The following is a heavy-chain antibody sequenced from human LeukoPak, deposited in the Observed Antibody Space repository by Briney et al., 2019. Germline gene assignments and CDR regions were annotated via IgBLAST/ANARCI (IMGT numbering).Heavy chain of an antibody. CDR3: ATSHDSAGND. CDR2: IRHDGNAK. CDR1: GFAFSDFW. Sequence: GGSLRLSCAASGFAFSDFWMSGVRQAPGKGLEWVANIRHDGNAKNYVPSVRGRFTISRDNAKNSLYLQMNSLTVEDTAVYYCATSHDSAGNDWGQGTLVTVSS. D-gene: IGHD2-15*01. V-gene: IGHV3-7*01. J-gene: IGHJ4*02.